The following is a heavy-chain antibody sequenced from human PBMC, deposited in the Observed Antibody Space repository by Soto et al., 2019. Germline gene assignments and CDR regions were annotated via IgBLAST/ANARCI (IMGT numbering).Heavy chain of an antibody. CDR1: GYNFIKYW. CDR3: ARQITTFGVVINAFNV. V-gene: IGHV5-10-1*01. J-gene: IGHJ3*01. D-gene: IGHD3-3*01. CDR2: IDPSDSHT. Sequence: GESLKISCKVSGYNFIKYWITWVRQMPGKGLEWVGRIDPSDSHTFYSPSFQGHVTISVDKSTDTAYLQWSSLEASDTAKYYCARQITTFGVVINAFNVWGQGTMVTVSS.